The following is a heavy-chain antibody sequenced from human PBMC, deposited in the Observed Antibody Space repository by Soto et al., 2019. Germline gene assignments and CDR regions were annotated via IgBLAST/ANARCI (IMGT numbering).Heavy chain of an antibody. CDR2: INPNSGGT. CDR3: ARVGCSSTSCYHYYYYGMGV. D-gene: IGHD2-2*01. J-gene: IGHJ6*02. CDR1: GYTFTGYY. V-gene: IGHV1-2*02. Sequence: ASVTVSCTASGYTFTGYYMHWVRQAPGQGLEWMGWINPNSGGTNYAQKFQGRITMTRDTSISTAYMELSRLRSDDTAVYYCARVGCSSTSCYHYYYYGMGVWGQGTTVTVSS.